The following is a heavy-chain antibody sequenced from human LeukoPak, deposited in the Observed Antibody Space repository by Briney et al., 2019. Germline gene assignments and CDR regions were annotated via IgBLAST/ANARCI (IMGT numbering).Heavy chain of an antibody. D-gene: IGHD3-10*01. V-gene: IGHV3-30-3*01. CDR1: GFTFENYR. CDR3: ARDYYRSGIEAAFDI. J-gene: IGHJ3*02. Sequence: GGSLRLSCAASGFTFENYRMHWVRQAPGKGLEWVSLITHDGSNKYYADSVKGRFTISRDNSKNTVHLQMSSLRTEDTAVYYCARDYYRSGIEAAFDIWGQGTMVTVSS. CDR2: ITHDGSNK.